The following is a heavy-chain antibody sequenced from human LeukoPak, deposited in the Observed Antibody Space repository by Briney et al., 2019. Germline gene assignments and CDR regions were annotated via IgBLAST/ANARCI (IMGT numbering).Heavy chain of an antibody. Sequence: PGGSLRLSCAASGFTFSSYAMSWVRQAPGKGLEWVSAISGSGGSTYYADSVKGWFTISRDNSKNTLYLQMNSLRAEDTAVYYCAKAMGYGSGSPNFDYWGQGTLVTVSS. CDR2: ISGSGGST. CDR3: AKAMGYGSGSPNFDY. CDR1: GFTFSSYA. D-gene: IGHD3-10*01. J-gene: IGHJ4*02. V-gene: IGHV3-23*01.